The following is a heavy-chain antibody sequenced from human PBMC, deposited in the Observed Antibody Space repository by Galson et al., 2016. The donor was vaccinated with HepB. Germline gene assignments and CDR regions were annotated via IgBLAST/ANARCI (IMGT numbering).Heavy chain of an antibody. CDR3: ASGGFRWGGLSEYLSFDH. D-gene: IGHD3-16*02. CDR1: GGSFVKSA. J-gene: IGHJ4*02. CDR2: IIPISGTA. Sequence: SVKVSCKASGGSFVKSAISWVRQAPGQGLEWMGGIIPISGTADHAQKVRGRVTITADATTRTVYMELSSLRFDDTAVYYCASGGFRWGGLSEYLSFDHWGLGTLVTVSS. V-gene: IGHV1-69*13.